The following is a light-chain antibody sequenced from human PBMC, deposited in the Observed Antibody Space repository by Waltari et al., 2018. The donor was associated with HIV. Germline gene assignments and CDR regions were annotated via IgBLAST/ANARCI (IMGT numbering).Light chain of an antibody. CDR2: RNY. V-gene: IGLV1-47*01. Sequence: QSVLTQPPSASGTPGQTVTISCSGSTSNVETQWVYWYQQLPGTAPKLLIYRNYQRPSGVTDRFSSSKSGASASLIISGLRSEDEADYSCGVWDSTLKQWLFGGGTKLTVL. J-gene: IGLJ3*02. CDR3: GVWDSTLKQWL. CDR1: TSNVETQW.